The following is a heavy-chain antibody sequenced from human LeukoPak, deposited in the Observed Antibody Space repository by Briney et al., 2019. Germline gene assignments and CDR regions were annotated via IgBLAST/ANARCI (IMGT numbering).Heavy chain of an antibody. CDR3: ARGGQQLTLDNWFDP. CDR2: ISTSSSYI. J-gene: IGHJ5*02. V-gene: IGHV3-21*01. D-gene: IGHD6-13*01. CDR1: GFTFSSYS. Sequence: GGSLRLSCAAPGFTFSSYSMNWVRQAPGKGLEWVSSISTSSSYIYYADSVKGRFTISRDNAKNSLYLQMNSLRAEDTAVYYCARGGQQLTLDNWFDPWGQGTLVTVSS.